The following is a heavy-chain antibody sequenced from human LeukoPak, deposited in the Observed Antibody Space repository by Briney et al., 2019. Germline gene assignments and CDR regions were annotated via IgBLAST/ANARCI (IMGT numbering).Heavy chain of an antibody. CDR2: IYFSGTT. V-gene: IGHV4-39*01. J-gene: IGHJ3*02. D-gene: IGHD4-23*01. CDR3: ARRSTVAWAFDI. CDR1: GGSISTSNYY. Sequence: PSETLSLTCAVSGGSISTSNYYWGWIRQPPGKGLEWVGSIYFSGTTYYNPSLKSRVAISLDTSKNQFSLKLRAVTAADTAVYYCARRSTVAWAFDIWGQGTMVTVSS.